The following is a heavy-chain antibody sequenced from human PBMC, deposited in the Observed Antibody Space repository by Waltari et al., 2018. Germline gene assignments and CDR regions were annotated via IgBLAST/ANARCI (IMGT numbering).Heavy chain of an antibody. J-gene: IGHJ6*02. V-gene: IGHV1-69*05. CDR2: IIPSFGTA. CDR3: ARWSGFRELLSPYYYYYYGMDV. CDR1: GGTFSSYA. D-gene: IGHD3-10*01. Sequence: QVQLVQSGAEVKKPGSSVKVSCKASGGTFSSYAISWVRQAPGQGLEWMGGIIPSFGTANYAQKFQGRVTITTDESTSTAYMELSSLRSEDTAVYYCARWSGFRELLSPYYYYYYGMDVWGQGTTVTVSS.